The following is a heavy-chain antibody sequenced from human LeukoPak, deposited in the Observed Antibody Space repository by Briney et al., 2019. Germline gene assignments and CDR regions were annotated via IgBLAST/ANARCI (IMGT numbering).Heavy chain of an antibody. J-gene: IGHJ5*02. CDR3: ARVGIVLVTGSNWVDP. Sequence: SETLSLTCSVSGASISSSDYYWGWIRQPPGKGLEWIRTIYHSGSTYYNSSLKGRVTISVDTSKNQFSLKFNSVTAADTAVYYCARVGIVLVTGSNWVDPWGQGTLVTVSS. CDR1: GASISSSDYY. V-gene: IGHV4-39*07. D-gene: IGHD3-22*01. CDR2: IYHSGST.